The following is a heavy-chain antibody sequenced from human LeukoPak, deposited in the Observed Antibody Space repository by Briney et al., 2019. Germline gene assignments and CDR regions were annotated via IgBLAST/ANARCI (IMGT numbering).Heavy chain of an antibody. CDR3: FTIAAG. Sequence: GGSLRLSCAASGFTFSSYGMHWVRQAPGKGLVWVSRINGDGSSTSYADSVKGRFTISRDNAKHTLYLQMNSLRAGDTAVYYCFTIAAGGGQGTLVTVSS. CDR2: INGDGSST. V-gene: IGHV3-74*01. J-gene: IGHJ4*02. D-gene: IGHD6-13*01. CDR1: GFTFSSYG.